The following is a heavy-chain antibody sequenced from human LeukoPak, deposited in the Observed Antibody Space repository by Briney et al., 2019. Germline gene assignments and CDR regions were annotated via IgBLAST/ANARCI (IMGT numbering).Heavy chain of an antibody. V-gene: IGHV4-4*07. CDR3: VRVIGAPNYYYYMDV. Sequence: SETLSLTCTVSGGSISSYYWSWIRQPAGKGLEWIGRTYTSGSTNYNPSLKSRVTMSVDTSKNQFSLKLSSVTAADTAVYFCVRVIGAPNYYYYMDVWGKGTTVTVSS. CDR2: TYTSGST. D-gene: IGHD3-22*01. J-gene: IGHJ6*03. CDR1: GGSISSYY.